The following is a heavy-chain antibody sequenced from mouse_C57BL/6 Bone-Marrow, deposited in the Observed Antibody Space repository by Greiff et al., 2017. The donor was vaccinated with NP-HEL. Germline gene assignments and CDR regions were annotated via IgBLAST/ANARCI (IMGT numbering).Heavy chain of an antibody. CDR1: GYTFTSYG. CDR3: ARGRQLRLQAMDY. CDR2: IYPRSGNT. J-gene: IGHJ4*01. Sequence: LVESGAELARPGASVKLSCKASGYTFTSYGISWVKQRTGQGLEWIGEIYPRSGNTYYNEKFKGKATLTADKSSSTAYMELRSLTSEDSAVYFCARGRQLRLQAMDYWGQGTSVTVSS. V-gene: IGHV1-81*01. D-gene: IGHD3-2*02.